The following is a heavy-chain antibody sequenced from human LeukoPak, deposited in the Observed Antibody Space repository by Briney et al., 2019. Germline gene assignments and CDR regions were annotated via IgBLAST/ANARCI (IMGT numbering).Heavy chain of an antibody. CDR2: IYHSGGT. CDR1: GFSISNGYY. CDR3: AICSSTRTHAFDI. Sequence: SETLSLTCSVSGFSISNGYYCGWIRQPPGKGLDWIGIIYHSGGTYYNPSLKSRVTISVDTSKNQFSLKLSSVTAADTAVYYCAICSSTRTHAFDIWGQGTMVTVSS. V-gene: IGHV4-38-2*02. D-gene: IGHD2-2*01. J-gene: IGHJ3*02.